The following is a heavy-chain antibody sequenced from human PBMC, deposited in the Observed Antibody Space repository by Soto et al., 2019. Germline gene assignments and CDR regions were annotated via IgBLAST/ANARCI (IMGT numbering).Heavy chain of an antibody. Sequence: GESLKISCKGSGYSFTIYWIGWLRQMPGKGLEWMGIIYPGDSDTRYSPSFQGQVTISADKSISTAYLQWSSLKASDTAMYYCARLGYSGYDHYYYYYYGMDVWGQGTTVNVSS. J-gene: IGHJ6*02. CDR1: GYSFTIYW. D-gene: IGHD5-12*01. CDR2: IYPGDSDT. CDR3: ARLGYSGYDHYYYYYYGMDV. V-gene: IGHV5-51*01.